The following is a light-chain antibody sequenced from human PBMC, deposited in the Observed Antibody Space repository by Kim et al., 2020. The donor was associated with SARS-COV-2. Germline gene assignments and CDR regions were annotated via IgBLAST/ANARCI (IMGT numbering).Light chain of an antibody. J-gene: IGKJ2*01. V-gene: IGKV1-5*03. CDR1: QSISSW. Sequence: ASVGDRVTITCRASQSISSWLAWYQQKPGKAPKLLIYKASSLESGVPSRFSGSGSGTEFTLTISSLQPDDFATYYCQQYNSYSGYTFGQGTKLEIK. CDR2: KAS. CDR3: QQYNSYSGYT.